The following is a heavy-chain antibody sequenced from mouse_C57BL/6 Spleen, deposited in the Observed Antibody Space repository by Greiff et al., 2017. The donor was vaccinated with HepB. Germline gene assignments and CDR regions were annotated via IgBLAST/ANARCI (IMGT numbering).Heavy chain of an antibody. Sequence: VQLQQSGAELARPGASVKLSCKASGYTFTSYGISWVKQRTGQGLEWIGEIYPRSGNTYYNEKFKGKATLTADKSSSTAYMELRSLTSEDSAVYFCGPSITTVVATDYYAMDYWGQGTSVTVSS. J-gene: IGHJ4*01. V-gene: IGHV1-81*01. CDR1: GYTFTSYG. CDR3: GPSITTVVATDYYAMDY. CDR2: IYPRSGNT. D-gene: IGHD1-1*01.